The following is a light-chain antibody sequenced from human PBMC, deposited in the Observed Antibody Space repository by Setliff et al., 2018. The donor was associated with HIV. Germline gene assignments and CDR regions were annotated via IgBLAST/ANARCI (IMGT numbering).Light chain of an antibody. CDR1: SSDVGSYNR. V-gene: IGLV2-18*02. Sequence: SALTQPPSVSGSPGQSVTISCTGTSSDVGSYNRVSWYQQPPGTAPKLMIYEVSNRPSGVPDRFSGSKSGNTASLTISGLQAEDEADYYCSSYSSTSTLYVFGTGTNVTV. CDR3: SSYSSTSTLYV. CDR2: EVS. J-gene: IGLJ1*01.